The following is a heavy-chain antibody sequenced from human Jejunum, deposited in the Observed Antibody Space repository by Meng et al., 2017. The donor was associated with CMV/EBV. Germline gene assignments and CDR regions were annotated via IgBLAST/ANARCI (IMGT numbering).Heavy chain of an antibody. CDR2: ISSSGKTA. Sequence: FSFTGQGMSWVRQAPGKGLEWVSAISSSGKTAYYAASVRGRFTISRDNSKTTLYLQMNSLRADDTAMYYRASGGYYDLWSGYQMPHHWGQGTLVTVSS. D-gene: IGHD3-3*01. V-gene: IGHV3-23*01. J-gene: IGHJ5*02. CDR1: FSFTGQG. CDR3: ASGGYYDLWSGYQMPHH.